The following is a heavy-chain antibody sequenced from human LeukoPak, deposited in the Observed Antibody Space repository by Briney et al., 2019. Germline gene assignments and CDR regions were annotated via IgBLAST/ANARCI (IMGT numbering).Heavy chain of an antibody. CDR2: IDQDGSAT. V-gene: IGHV3-7*01. Sequence: GGSLRFSCAASGFTFSNYWMSWVRQAPGKGLKWVANIDQDGSATYYVDSVKGRFTISRDNAKSSLYLQMSSLRAEDTAVYYCARNPAKVVPAVYWGQGTLVTVSS. CDR1: GFTFSNYW. J-gene: IGHJ4*02. CDR3: ARNPAKVVPAVY. D-gene: IGHD2-2*01.